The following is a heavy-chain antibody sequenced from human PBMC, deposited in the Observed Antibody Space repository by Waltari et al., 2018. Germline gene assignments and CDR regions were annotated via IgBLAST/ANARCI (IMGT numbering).Heavy chain of an antibody. CDR1: GGSISSSSYY. CDR2: IYYSGRT. V-gene: IGHV4-39*01. D-gene: IGHD4-4*01. Sequence: QLQLQESGPGLVKPSETLSLTCTVSGGSISSSSYYWGWIRQPPGKGLEWIGSIYYSGRTYYNPSLKSRVTISVDTSKNQFSLKLSSVTAADTAVYYCARHDYSNYVGYWGQGTLVTVSS. CDR3: ARHDYSNYVGY. J-gene: IGHJ4*02.